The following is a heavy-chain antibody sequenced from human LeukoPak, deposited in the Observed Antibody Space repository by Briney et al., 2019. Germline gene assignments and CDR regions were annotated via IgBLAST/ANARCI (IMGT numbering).Heavy chain of an antibody. CDR2: MSDRGGSS. Sequence: GGSLRLSCAASGFTFSSYAMSWVRQAPGKGLEWVSGMSDRGGSSYYADSVKGRFTISRDNSKNTLYLQMNSLRAEDTAVYYCAKASAGSSWYLGDDYWGQGTLVTVS. CDR3: AKASAGSSWYLGDDY. CDR1: GFTFSSYA. D-gene: IGHD6-13*01. J-gene: IGHJ4*02. V-gene: IGHV3-23*01.